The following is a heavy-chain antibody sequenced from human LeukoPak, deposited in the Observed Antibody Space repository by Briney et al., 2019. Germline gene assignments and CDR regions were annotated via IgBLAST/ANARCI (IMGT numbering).Heavy chain of an antibody. V-gene: IGHV3-7*01. CDR1: GFTFSNNW. J-gene: IGHJ6*03. CDR2: IKEDGSET. Sequence: PGGSLRLSCAASGFTFSNNWMTWVRQAPGKGLEWVANIKEDGSETYYVDSVSGRFIVSRDNAKNSLYLQMSRLRAADTAIYYCARVVPCSSSSCYSLHYYMDVWGKGTPVTVSS. D-gene: IGHD2-15*01. CDR3: ARVVPCSSSSCYSLHYYMDV.